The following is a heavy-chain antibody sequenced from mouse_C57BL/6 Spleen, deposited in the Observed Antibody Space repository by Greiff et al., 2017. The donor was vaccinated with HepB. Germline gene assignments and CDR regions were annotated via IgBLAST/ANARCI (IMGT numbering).Heavy chain of an antibody. CDR3: AIYDYDVRY. Sequence: QVQLQQPGAELVRPGSSVKLSCKASGYTFTSYWMDWVKQRPGQGLEWIGNIYPSDSETHYNQKFKDKATLTVDKSSSTAYMQLSSLTSEDSAVYYCAIYDYDVRYWGQGTTLTVSS. V-gene: IGHV1-61*01. D-gene: IGHD2-4*01. CDR2: IYPSDSET. CDR1: GYTFTSYW. J-gene: IGHJ2*01.